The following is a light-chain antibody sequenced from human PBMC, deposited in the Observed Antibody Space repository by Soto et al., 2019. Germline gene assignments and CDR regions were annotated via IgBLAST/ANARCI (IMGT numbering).Light chain of an antibody. Sequence: EIVLTQSPGTLSLSPGERATLSCRASQSVNSNYLAWYQQKAGQAPRLLIYGASSRATGTPDRFSGSGSGTDFTLTISRLEPEDFAVYYCQQYGGSPFTFGPGTKVDIK. CDR2: GAS. J-gene: IGKJ3*01. CDR1: QSVNSNY. V-gene: IGKV3-20*01. CDR3: QQYGGSPFT.